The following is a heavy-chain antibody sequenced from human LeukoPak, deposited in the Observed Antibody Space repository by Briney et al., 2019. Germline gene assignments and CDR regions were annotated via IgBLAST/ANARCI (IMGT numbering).Heavy chain of an antibody. CDR1: GFTFSSHD. CDR3: AKGPLLNNMWYFDF. V-gene: IGHV3-23*01. D-gene: IGHD1/OR15-1a*01. CDR2: IRSGGGAS. J-gene: IGHJ4*02. Sequence: GGSLRLSCTVSGFTFSSHDMSWVRKAPRKGLEWGSGIRSGGGASFYANSVQGRFTISRDNPTNTLYLQMNNLRAENTAVYYCAKGPLLNNMWYFDFWAQGTLVTVSS.